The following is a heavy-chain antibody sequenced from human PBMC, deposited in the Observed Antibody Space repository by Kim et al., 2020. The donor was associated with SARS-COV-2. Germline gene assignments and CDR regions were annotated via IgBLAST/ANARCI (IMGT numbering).Heavy chain of an antibody. CDR3: ARGPVVTMVRGYYYMDV. V-gene: IGHV4-34*01. D-gene: IGHD3-10*01. Sequence: LKSRVTISVDTSKNQFSLKLSSVTAAETAVYYCARGPVVTMVRGYYYMDVWGKGTTVTVSS. J-gene: IGHJ6*03.